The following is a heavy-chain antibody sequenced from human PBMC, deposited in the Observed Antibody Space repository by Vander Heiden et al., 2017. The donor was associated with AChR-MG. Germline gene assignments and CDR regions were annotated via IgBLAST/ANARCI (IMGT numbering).Heavy chain of an antibody. V-gene: IGHV3-30-3*01. CDR2: ISYDGSNK. D-gene: IGHD4-17*01. CDR3: ARYGDDGFDY. Sequence: QVQLVESGGGVVQPGRSLRLSCAASGFTFSSYAMHWVRQAPGKGLEWVAVISYDGSNKYYADSVKGRFTISRDNSKNTLYLQMNSLRAEDTAVYYCARYGDDGFDYWGQGTLVTVSS. J-gene: IGHJ4*02. CDR1: GFTFSSYA.